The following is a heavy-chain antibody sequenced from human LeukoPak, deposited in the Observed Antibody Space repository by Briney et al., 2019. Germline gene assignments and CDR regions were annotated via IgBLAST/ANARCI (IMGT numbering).Heavy chain of an antibody. CDR1: GYSFSSYA. Sequence: GESLKISCKGSGYSFSSYAMSWVRQAPGKGLEWVSAISGSGGSTYYADSVKGRFTISRDNSKNTLYLQMNSLRAEDTAVYYCAKVRKAAAASDAFDIWGQGTMVTVSS. CDR2: ISGSGGST. CDR3: AKVRKAAAASDAFDI. J-gene: IGHJ3*02. V-gene: IGHV3-23*01. D-gene: IGHD6-13*01.